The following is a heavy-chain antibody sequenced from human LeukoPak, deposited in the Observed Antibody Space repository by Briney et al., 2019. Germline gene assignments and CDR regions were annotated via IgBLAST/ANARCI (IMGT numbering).Heavy chain of an antibody. CDR3: ARGVGSTEDY. Sequence: SETLSLTCAVSGGSFSGDYWSWVRQPPGRGLEWIAEINRSGSTNYNPSLKSRVTISMDTSKNQFSLRLSSVTAADTALYYCARGVGSTEDYWGQGTLVTVSS. CDR1: GGSFSGDY. CDR2: INRSGST. J-gene: IGHJ4*02. D-gene: IGHD3-10*01. V-gene: IGHV4-34*01.